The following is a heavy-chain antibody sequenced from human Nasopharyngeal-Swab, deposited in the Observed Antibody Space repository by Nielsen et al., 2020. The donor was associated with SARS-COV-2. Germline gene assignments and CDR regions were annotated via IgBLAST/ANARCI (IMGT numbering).Heavy chain of an antibody. J-gene: IGHJ6*03. V-gene: IGHV4-34*01. Sequence: PGKGLEWIGEINHSGSTNYNPSLKSRVTISVDTSKNQFSLKLSSVTAADTAVYYCARDTIGYCNSTSCYQYYYYYMDVWGKGTTVTVSS. CDR3: ARDTIGYCNSTSCYQYYYYYMDV. D-gene: IGHD2-2*01. CDR2: INHSGST.